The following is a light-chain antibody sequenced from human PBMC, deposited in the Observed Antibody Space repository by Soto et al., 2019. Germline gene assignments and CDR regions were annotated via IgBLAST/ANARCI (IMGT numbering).Light chain of an antibody. CDR3: QQYGSSPPVYT. J-gene: IGKJ2*01. V-gene: IGKV3-20*01. Sequence: EIVVTQSPGTLSLSPGARATPSCRASQSVSSSYLAWYQQKPGQAPRLLIYGASSRATGIPDRFSGSGSGTDFTLTISRLEPEDFAVYYCQQYGSSPPVYTFGQGTKLEIK. CDR2: GAS. CDR1: QSVSSSY.